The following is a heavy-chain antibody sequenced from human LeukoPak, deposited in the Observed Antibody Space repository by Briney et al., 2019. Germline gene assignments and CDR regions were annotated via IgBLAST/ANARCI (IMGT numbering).Heavy chain of an antibody. CDR2: FYYSGST. CDR1: GGSVSSGSYY. D-gene: IGHD4-17*01. J-gene: IGHJ6*02. CDR3: ARTPPHYGGYGYYGMDV. Sequence: SETLSLTCTVSGGSVSSGSYYWSWIRQPPGKGLEWLGYFYYSGSTNYNPSLKSRVTISVDTSKNQFSLKLSSVTAADTAVYYCARTPPHYGGYGYYGMDVWGQGTTVTVSS. V-gene: IGHV4-61*01.